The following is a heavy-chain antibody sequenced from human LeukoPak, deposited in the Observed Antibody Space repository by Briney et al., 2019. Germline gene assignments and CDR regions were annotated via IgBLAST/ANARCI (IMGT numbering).Heavy chain of an antibody. V-gene: IGHV4-59*13. CDR1: CGPLTISY. J-gene: IGHJ1*01. CDR3: VRGEGCGGDCSSRQQ. D-gene: IGHD2-21*02. CDR2: NYYTGDT. Sequence: RPSETLSLTCTVSCGPLTISYWSWIRPPPGGGLEWVGYNYYTGDTNYHPSLAGRVSMSLDLSKNLIYLNFDSVTAAATAVYYCVRGEGCGGDCSSRQQWARGTLVPVSS.